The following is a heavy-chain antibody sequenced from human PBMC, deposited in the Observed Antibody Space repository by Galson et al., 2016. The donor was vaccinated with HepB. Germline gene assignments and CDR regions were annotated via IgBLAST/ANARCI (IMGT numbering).Heavy chain of an antibody. CDR1: GDSVSSKSAS. J-gene: IGHJ4*02. Sequence: CAISGDSVSSKSASWIWIRQSPSRGLEWLGGAYFRSKWYHDYAPSVKSRITITPDPSRNQFSLQLDSVTPEDTAIYYCSRGPRNYTSGWTFDYWGQGTLVTVSS. CDR2: AYFRSKWYH. D-gene: IGHD6-19*01. CDR3: SRGPRNYTSGWTFDY. V-gene: IGHV6-1*01.